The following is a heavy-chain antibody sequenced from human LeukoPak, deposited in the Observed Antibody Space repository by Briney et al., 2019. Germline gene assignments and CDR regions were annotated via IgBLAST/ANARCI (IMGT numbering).Heavy chain of an antibody. J-gene: IGHJ6*02. V-gene: IGHV3-33*01. CDR1: GFTFSSYG. Sequence: PGGSLRLSCAASGFTFSSYGMHWVRQASGKGLEWVAVIWYDGSNKYYADSVKGRFTISRDNSKNTLYLQMNSLRAEDTAVYYCAREIVDYDSSGYYSYYYYYGMDVWGQGTTVTVSS. CDR3: AREIVDYDSSGYYSYYYYYGMDV. CDR2: IWYDGSNK. D-gene: IGHD3-22*01.